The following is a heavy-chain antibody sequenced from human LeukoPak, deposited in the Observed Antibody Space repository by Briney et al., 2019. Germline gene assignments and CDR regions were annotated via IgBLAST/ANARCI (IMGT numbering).Heavy chain of an antibody. CDR1: GYTFTSYD. Sequence: ASVKVSCKASGYTFTSYDINWVRQATGQGLEWMGWMNPNSGNTGYAQKFQGRVTITRNTSISTAYMELSSLRSEDTAVYYCARVLLRAGRGYSYGLDWGQGTLVTVSS. CDR2: MNPNSGNT. V-gene: IGHV1-8*03. J-gene: IGHJ4*02. D-gene: IGHD5-18*01. CDR3: ARVLLRAGRGYSYGLD.